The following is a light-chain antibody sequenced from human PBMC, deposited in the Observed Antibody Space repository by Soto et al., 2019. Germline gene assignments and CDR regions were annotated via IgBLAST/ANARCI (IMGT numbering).Light chain of an antibody. V-gene: IGLV1-44*01. Sequence: SVLTQPPSVSGTPGQRVTISCSGSSSNIGSHLVNCYQQVPGTAPRLLIYTNNQRPSGVPDRFSDSKSGTSASLAISGLQSEDEAHYYCATWDASLQSWVFGGGTKLTVL. CDR1: SSNIGSHL. CDR2: TNN. J-gene: IGLJ3*02. CDR3: ATWDASLQSWV.